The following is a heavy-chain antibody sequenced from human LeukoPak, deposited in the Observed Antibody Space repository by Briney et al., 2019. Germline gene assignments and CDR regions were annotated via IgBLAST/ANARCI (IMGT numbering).Heavy chain of an antibody. CDR3: AELGITMIGGV. V-gene: IGHV3-48*03. Sequence: GGSLRLSCAASGFTFSTYDMNWVRQAPGKGLEWISLISGSGNTMYYADSVKGRFTISRDNDKNSLYLQMNSLRVEDVAVYYCAELGITMIGGVWGKGTTVTISS. J-gene: IGHJ6*04. CDR1: GFTFSTYD. CDR2: ISGSGNTM. D-gene: IGHD3-10*02.